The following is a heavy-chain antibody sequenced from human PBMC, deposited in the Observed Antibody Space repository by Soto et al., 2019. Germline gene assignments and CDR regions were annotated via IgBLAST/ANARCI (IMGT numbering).Heavy chain of an antibody. CDR3: ARGDSTGYYPY. J-gene: IGHJ4*02. CDR2: IYWDDAK. D-gene: IGHD3-22*01. V-gene: IGHV2-5*02. CDR1: GFSFSTSGVG. Sequence: SGPTLVNPTQPLTLTCTFSGFSFSTSGVGVGWIRQPPGKALEWLALIYWDDAKRYSPSLKSRLTINKDTSKNQVVLTMTNMDPVDTATYYCARGDSTGYYPYWGQGTLVTVSS.